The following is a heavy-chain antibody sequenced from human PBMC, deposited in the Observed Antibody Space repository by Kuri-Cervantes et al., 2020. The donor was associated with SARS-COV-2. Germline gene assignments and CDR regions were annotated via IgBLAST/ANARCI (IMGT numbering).Heavy chain of an antibody. CDR2: IYHSGST. CDR3: ARLASSRGTREFDY. J-gene: IGHJ4*02. Sequence: SETLSLTCYVSGFSYHWGWIRQPPGKGLEWIGSIYHSGSTYYNPSLKSRVTISVDTSKNQFSLKLSSVTAADTAVYYCARLASSRGTREFDYWGQGTLVTVSS. D-gene: IGHD2-8*01. CDR1: GFSYH. V-gene: IGHV4-38-2*01.